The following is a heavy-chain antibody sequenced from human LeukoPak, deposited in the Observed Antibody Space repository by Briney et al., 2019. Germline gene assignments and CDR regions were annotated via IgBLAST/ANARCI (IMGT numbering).Heavy chain of an antibody. CDR3: ARHVKEFGDQSGMA. J-gene: IGHJ5*02. V-gene: IGHV4-59*08. Sequence: PSETLSLTCTVSGGSISGYYWSCIRQPPGKGLEWIGYINYSGSTNSSPSLKSRVTISVDTSKNQFSLKLSSVTAADTAVYYCARHVKEFGDQSGMAWGQGTLVTVSS. CDR1: GGSISGYY. CDR2: INYSGST. D-gene: IGHD4-17*01.